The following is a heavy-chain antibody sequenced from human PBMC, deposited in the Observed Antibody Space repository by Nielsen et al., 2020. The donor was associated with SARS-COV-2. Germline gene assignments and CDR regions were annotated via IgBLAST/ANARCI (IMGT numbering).Heavy chain of an antibody. CDR1: GFTFSSHW. Sequence: GESLKISRVASGFTFSSHWMHWVRQVPGKGLLWLSRINNDGSSTSYADSVKGRFTISRDNAKNTLWLEMNSLRVDDTAVYYCVGDTGGRWGELWGQGTLVTVSS. CDR2: INNDGSST. D-gene: IGHD2-15*01. J-gene: IGHJ4*02. V-gene: IGHV3-74*01. CDR3: VGDTGGRWGEL.